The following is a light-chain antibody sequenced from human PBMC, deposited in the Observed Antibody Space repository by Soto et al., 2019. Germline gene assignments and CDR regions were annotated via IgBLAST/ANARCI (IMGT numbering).Light chain of an antibody. J-gene: IGKJ5*01. Sequence: EIVMTQSPATLSVSPGERATLSFRASQSVSSNLAWYQQKPGQAPRLLIYDASSRATGIPDRFSGSGSGTDFTLTISRLEPEDFSVFYCQQYGTSEIIFGQGTRLEIK. CDR1: QSVSSN. CDR3: QQYGTSEII. CDR2: DAS. V-gene: IGKV3-20*01.